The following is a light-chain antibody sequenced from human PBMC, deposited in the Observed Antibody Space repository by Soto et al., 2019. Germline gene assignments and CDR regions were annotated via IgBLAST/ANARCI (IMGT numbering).Light chain of an antibody. CDR1: QNINNY. J-gene: IGKJ5*01. CDR3: QQYENLPT. V-gene: IGKV1-33*01. Sequence: DIHMTQSPSSLSASVGNIFTITCQASQNINNYLNWYKQKPGRAPKLLIYDASNLEAGVPSRFRGSGSGTDFTFTISSLKPEDIATYYCQQYENLPTFGHGTRLEIK. CDR2: DAS.